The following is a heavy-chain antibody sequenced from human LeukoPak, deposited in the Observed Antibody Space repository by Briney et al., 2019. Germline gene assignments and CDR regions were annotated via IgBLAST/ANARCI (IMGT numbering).Heavy chain of an antibody. CDR3: ARERYFDWLSPTNPYYYYGMDV. CDR2: ISAYNGNT. V-gene: IGHV1-18*01. D-gene: IGHD3-9*01. Sequence: ASVKVCCKASGYTFTSYGISWVRQAPGQGLEWMGWISAYNGNTNYAQKLQGRVTMTTDTSTSTAYMELRSLRSDDTAVYYCARERYFDWLSPTNPYYYYGMDVWGQGTTVTVSS. J-gene: IGHJ6*02. CDR1: GYTFTSYG.